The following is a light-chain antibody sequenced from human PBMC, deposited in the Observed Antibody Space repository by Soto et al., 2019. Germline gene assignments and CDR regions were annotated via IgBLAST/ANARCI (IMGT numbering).Light chain of an antibody. J-gene: IGKJ3*01. CDR1: QSVSSSY. CDR2: DAS. Sequence: EIVLTQSPGTLSLSPGERATLSCRASQSVSSSYLAWYQQKPGQAPRLLMYDASSRATGIPDRFSGGASGTEFTLTISRLEPEDLAVYYCQHYGRSPFTFGPGTKVDIK. CDR3: QHYGRSPFT. V-gene: IGKV3-20*01.